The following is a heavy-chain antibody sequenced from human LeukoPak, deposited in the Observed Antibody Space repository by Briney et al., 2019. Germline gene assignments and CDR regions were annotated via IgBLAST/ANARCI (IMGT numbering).Heavy chain of an antibody. CDR2: FDPEDGET. CDR3: ATDIICSGISCRVDY. V-gene: IGHV1-24*01. D-gene: IGHD2-2*01. Sequence: ASVKVSCKVSGYTLTELSMYWVRQAPGKGLEWMGGFDPEDGETIYAQKFQGRVTMTEDTSTDTAYMELSSLRSEDTAVYYCATDIICSGISCRVDYWGQGTLVTISS. J-gene: IGHJ4*02. CDR1: GYTLTELS.